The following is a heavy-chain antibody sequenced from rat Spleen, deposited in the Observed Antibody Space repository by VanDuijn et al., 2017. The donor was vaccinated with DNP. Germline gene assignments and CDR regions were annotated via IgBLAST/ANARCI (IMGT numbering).Heavy chain of an antibody. CDR1: GFTFSDYG. Sequence: EVQLVESGGGLVQPGRSLKLSCAASGFTFSDYGMAWVRQAPTKGLEWVACMSPTTRSSYYRDSVKGRFTVSRDDATSTLYLQMDSLRSEDTATYYCTRGGTYYFDYWGQGVMVTVSS. CDR3: TRGGTYYFDY. J-gene: IGHJ2*01. CDR2: MSPTTRSS. V-gene: IGHV5-27*01.